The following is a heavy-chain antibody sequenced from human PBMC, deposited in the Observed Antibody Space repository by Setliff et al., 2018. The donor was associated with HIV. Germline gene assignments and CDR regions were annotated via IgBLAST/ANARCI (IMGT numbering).Heavy chain of an antibody. J-gene: IGHJ4*02. D-gene: IGHD3-10*01. CDR2: IIPILDIA. CDR1: GATFSNSA. CDR3: ARGARYYKGYYFDY. V-gene: IGHV1-69*10. Sequence: SVKVSCKASGATFSNSALTWVRQAPGQGLERMGGIIPILDIANYAQKFQGRVTITADESTSTAYMELSSLRSEDTAVYYCARGARYYKGYYFDYWGQGTLVTVSS.